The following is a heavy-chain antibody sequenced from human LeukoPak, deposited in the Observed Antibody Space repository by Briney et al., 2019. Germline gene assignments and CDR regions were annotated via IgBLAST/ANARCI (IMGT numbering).Heavy chain of an antibody. J-gene: IGHJ6*02. V-gene: IGHV3-53*01. Sequence: GGSLRLSCAASGFTVSSNYMSWVRQAPGKGLERVSVIYSGGSTYYADSVKGRFTISRDNSKNTLYLQMNSLRAEDTAVYYCARDGHSSSWDRDLDYYYGMDVWGQGTTVTVSS. CDR3: ARDGHSSSWDRDLDYYYGMDV. D-gene: IGHD6-13*01. CDR2: IYSGGST. CDR1: GFTVSSNY.